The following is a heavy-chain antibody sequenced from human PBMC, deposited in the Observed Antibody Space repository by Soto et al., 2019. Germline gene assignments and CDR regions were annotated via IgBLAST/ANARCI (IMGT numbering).Heavy chain of an antibody. V-gene: IGHV3-33*01. Sequence: QVQLVESGGGVVQPGRSLRLSCAASGFTFSSYGMHWVRQAPGKGLEWVAVIWYDGSNKYYADSVKGRFTISRDNSKKTLYLQMNNLRAEDTAVYYCAREGYGRREGYYYYYGMVVWGQETTVTVS. J-gene: IGHJ6*02. D-gene: IGHD2-15*01. CDR2: IWYDGSNK. CDR3: AREGYGRREGYYYYYGMVV. CDR1: GFTFSSYG.